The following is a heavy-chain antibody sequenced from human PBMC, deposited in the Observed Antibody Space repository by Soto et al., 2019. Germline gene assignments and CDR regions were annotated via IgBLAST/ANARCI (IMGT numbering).Heavy chain of an antibody. J-gene: IGHJ4*02. CDR2: IYYSGST. CDR3: GSSYSGYDRNYFDY. Sequence: SETLSLTCTVSGGSISSYYWSWIRQPPGKGLEWIGYIYYSGSTNYNPSLKSRVTISVDTSKNQFSLKLSSVTAADTAVYYCGSSYSGYDRNYFDYGGQGTLVTVSS. D-gene: IGHD5-12*01. CDR1: GGSISSYY. V-gene: IGHV4-59*08.